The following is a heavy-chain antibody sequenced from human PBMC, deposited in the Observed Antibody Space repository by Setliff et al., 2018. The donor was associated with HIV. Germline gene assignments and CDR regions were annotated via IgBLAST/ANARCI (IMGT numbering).Heavy chain of an antibody. J-gene: IGHJ4*02. D-gene: IGHD3-22*01. CDR1: GYTFTSYG. CDR2: INTYTGNP. V-gene: IGHV7-4-1*02. CDR3: ARDGYYYDSSGHLAYYFDY. Sequence: VKVSCKASGYTFTSYGMSWVRQAPGQGLEWMGRINTYTGNPTYAQDFTGRFVFSLDTSVSTAYLQISSLKAEDIAVYYCARDGYYYDSSGHLAYYFDYWGQGTLVTV.